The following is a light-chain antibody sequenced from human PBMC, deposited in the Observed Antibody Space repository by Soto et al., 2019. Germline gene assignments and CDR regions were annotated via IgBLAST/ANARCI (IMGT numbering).Light chain of an antibody. CDR3: LQDYNYPWK. CDR2: AAS. J-gene: IGKJ1*01. V-gene: IGKV1-6*01. CDR1: QGIRND. Sequence: AIQMTQSPSSLSASVGDRVTITCRASQGIRNDLGWYQQKPGKAPNLLIYAASSLQSGVQSRFSGSGSGTDFNLTNSSLQPEDFATYYCLQDYNYPWKFGQGTKVEIK.